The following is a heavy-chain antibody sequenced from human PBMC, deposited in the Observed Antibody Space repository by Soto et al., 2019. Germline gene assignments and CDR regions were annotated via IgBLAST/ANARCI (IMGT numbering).Heavy chain of an antibody. V-gene: IGHV1-69*08. CDR2: IIPILGRA. D-gene: IGHD2-15*01. J-gene: IGHJ3*02. Sequence: QVQLVQSGAEVKKPGSSVKVSCKASGGTFSSYTISWVRQAPRQGLECMGRIIPILGRANYAQKFQGRVTITVDKSTSTAYMELSSLRSEDTAVYYCARGIEMAPFAFDIWGQGTMVTVSS. CDR1: GGTFSSYT. CDR3: ARGIEMAPFAFDI.